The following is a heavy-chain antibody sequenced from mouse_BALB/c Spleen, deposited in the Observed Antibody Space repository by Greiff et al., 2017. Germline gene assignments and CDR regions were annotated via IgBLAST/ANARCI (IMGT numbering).Heavy chain of an antibody. D-gene: IGHD2-1*01. Sequence: VQLQQTGPELVKPGASVKISCKASGYSFTDYIMLWVKQSHGKSLEWIGNINPYYGSTSYNLKFKGKATLTVDKSSSTAYMQLNSLTSEDSAVYYCARGGHYYGNLFAYWGQGTLVTVSA. CDR3: ARGGHYYGNLFAY. CDR1: GYSFTDYI. V-gene: IGHV1-39*01. CDR2: INPYYGST. J-gene: IGHJ3*01.